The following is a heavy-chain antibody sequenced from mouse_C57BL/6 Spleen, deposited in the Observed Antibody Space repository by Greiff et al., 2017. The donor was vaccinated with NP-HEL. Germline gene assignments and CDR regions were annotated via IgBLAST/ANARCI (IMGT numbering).Heavy chain of an antibody. V-gene: IGHV5-9*01. CDR2: ISGGGGNT. CDR3: ARRAGSPYYFDY. J-gene: IGHJ2*01. Sequence: EVMLVESGGGLVKPGGSLKLSCAASGFTFSSYTMSWVRQTPEKRLEWVATISGGGGNTYYPDSVKGRFTISRDNAKNTLYLQMSSLRSEDTALYYCARRAGSPYYFDYWGQGTTLTVSS. CDR1: GFTFSSYT.